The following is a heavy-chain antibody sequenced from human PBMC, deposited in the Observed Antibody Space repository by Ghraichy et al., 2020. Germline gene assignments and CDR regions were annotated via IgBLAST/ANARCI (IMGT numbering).Heavy chain of an antibody. Sequence: GGSLRLSCAASGFTFSSYGMNWVRQAPGKGLEWVSYITSSSSTVYYADSVKGRFTISRDNAKNSLYLQMNSLRDEDTAVYYCARDRGMVRGVIDLDFWGQGTLVTVSS. CDR3: ARDRGMVRGVIDLDF. D-gene: IGHD3-10*01. CDR1: GFTFSSYG. J-gene: IGHJ4*02. V-gene: IGHV3-48*02. CDR2: ITSSSSTV.